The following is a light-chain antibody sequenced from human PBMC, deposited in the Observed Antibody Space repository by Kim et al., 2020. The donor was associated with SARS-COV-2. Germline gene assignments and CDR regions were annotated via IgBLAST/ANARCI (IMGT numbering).Light chain of an antibody. V-gene: IGKV1-5*03. CDR3: QQYDDFPYA. J-gene: IGKJ2*01. CDR1: QSISGW. Sequence: DTQMTQSPSTLSASVGDKITLTCRASQSISGWLAWYQQKPGRAPKLLIFATSTLESGVPLRFSGSGSGTEFTLTISSLQPDDFATYYCQQYDDFPYAFGQGTKLEI. CDR2: ATS.